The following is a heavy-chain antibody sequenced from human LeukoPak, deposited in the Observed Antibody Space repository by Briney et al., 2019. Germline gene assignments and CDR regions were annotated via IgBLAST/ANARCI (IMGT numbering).Heavy chain of an antibody. CDR2: INTNTGNP. V-gene: IGHV7-4-1*02. Sequence: ASVKVSCKASGYTFTTYAMNWVRQAPGQGLEWMGWINTNTGNPTYAQGFTGRVVFSLDTSVSTAYLQITSLKAEDTAVYYCARSFEAGYFMRSSHNWFDPWGQGTLVTVSS. J-gene: IGHJ5*02. D-gene: IGHD3-9*01. CDR3: ARSFEAGYFMRSSHNWFDP. CDR1: GYTFTTYA.